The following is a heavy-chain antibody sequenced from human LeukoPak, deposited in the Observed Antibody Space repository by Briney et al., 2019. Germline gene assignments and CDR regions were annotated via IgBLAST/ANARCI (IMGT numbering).Heavy chain of an antibody. CDR2: ISAYNGNT. CDR1: GYTFTSYG. Sequence: ASVKVSCKASGYTFTSYGISWVRQAPGQGLEWMGWISAYNGNTNYAQKFQGRVTMTRDTSISTAYMELSRLRSDDTAVYYCARAPSGYDYDWFDPWGQGTLVTVSS. CDR3: ARAPSGYDYDWFDP. V-gene: IGHV1-18*01. D-gene: IGHD5-12*01. J-gene: IGHJ5*02.